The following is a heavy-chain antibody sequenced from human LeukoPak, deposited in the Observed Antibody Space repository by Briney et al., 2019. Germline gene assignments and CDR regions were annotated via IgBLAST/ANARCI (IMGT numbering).Heavy chain of an antibody. CDR3: AKGGNYAPLDY. Sequence: PGGSLRLSCAASGFTFSSSPMTWVRQAPGKGLEWVAAISTSGSDTIYTDSVKDRFTISRDNSKNTLYLQMNSLRVEDTAVYYCAKGGNYAPLDYWGQGTLVTVSS. D-gene: IGHD1-7*01. J-gene: IGHJ4*02. V-gene: IGHV3-23*01. CDR2: ISTSGSDT. CDR1: GFTFSSSP.